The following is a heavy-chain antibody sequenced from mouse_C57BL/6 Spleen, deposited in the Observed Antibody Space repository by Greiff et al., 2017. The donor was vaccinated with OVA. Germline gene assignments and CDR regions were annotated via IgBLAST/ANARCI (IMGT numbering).Heavy chain of an antibody. D-gene: IGHD2-4*01. CDR3: ARLGDYDAAY. CDR2: ISYDGSN. V-gene: IGHV3-6*01. CDR1: GYSITSGYY. Sequence: ESGPGLVKPSQSLSLTCSVTGYSITSGYYWNWIRQFPGNKLEWMGYISYDGSNNYNPSLKNRISITRDTSKNQFFLKLNSVTTEDTATYYCARLGDYDAAYWGQGTLVTVSA. J-gene: IGHJ3*01.